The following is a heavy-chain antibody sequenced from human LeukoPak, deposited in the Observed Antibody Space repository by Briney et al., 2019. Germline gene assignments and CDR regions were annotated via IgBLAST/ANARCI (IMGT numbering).Heavy chain of an antibody. CDR2: ISYDGSHK. V-gene: IGHV3-30-3*01. CDR1: GFTFGSFA. J-gene: IGHJ4*02. Sequence: GGSLRLSCAGSGFTFGSFAMHWVRQAPGKGLEWVAVISYDGSHKYYADSVKGRFTISRDNSKNTLYVQMNSLRTEDTAMYYCARGTGTRVAPYYFDHWGQGTLVTVSS. CDR3: ARGTGTRVAPYYFDH. D-gene: IGHD1-1*01.